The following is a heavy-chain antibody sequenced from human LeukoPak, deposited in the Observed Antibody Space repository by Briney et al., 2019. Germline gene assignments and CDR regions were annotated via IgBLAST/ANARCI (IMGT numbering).Heavy chain of an antibody. J-gene: IGHJ4*02. D-gene: IGHD5-12*01. CDR1: GYTFTSYY. V-gene: IGHV1-46*01. Sequence: ASVKVSCKASGYTFTSYYMHWVRQAPGQGLEWMGIINPSGGSTSYAQKLQGRVTMTRDTSTSTVYMELSSLRSEDTAVYYCASSLGYGGYHGYFDYWGQGTLVTVSS. CDR3: ASSLGYGGYHGYFDY. CDR2: INPSGGST.